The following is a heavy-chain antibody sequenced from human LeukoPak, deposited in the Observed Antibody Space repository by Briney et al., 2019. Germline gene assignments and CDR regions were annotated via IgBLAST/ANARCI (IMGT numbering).Heavy chain of an antibody. J-gene: IGHJ3*01. D-gene: IGHD6-13*01. Sequence: GESLKISCKGSGYSFTKNWIGWVRQMPGKGLEWMGIIHPGDSDIRYSPAFQGQVTISADKSISTAYLQWSSLKASDTAIYYCARRSDSNSWSRRTFDLWGQGTMVTVFS. CDR1: GYSFTKNW. V-gene: IGHV5-51*01. CDR2: IHPGDSDI. CDR3: ARRSDSNSWSRRTFDL.